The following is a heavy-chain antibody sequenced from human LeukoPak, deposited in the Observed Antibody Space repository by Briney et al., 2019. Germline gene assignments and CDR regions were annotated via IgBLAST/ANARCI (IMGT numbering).Heavy chain of an antibody. J-gene: IGHJ5*02. D-gene: IGHD2-2*01. V-gene: IGHV1-69*01. Sequence: SVKVSCKASGGTFSSYAISWVRQAPGQGREWMGGIIPIFGTANYAQKFQGRVTITADESTSTAYMELSSLRSEDTAVYYCARTSFDCSSTSCYEAWFDPWGQGTLVTVSS. CDR1: GGTFSSYA. CDR2: IIPIFGTA. CDR3: ARTSFDCSSTSCYEAWFDP.